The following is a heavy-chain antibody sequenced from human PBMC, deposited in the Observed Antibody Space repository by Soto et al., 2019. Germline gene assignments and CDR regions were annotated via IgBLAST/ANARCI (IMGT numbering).Heavy chain of an antibody. CDR2: ISYDGGHK. D-gene: IGHD7-27*01. Sequence: PGGSLRLSCAASGFTFSSYGIHWVRQAPGKGLEWVAVISYDGGHKDYADSVKGRFTISRDNSKNTLYLQMNSLRAEDTAVYYCAKDQTGASYYFDYWGQGTLVTVSS. J-gene: IGHJ4*02. V-gene: IGHV3-30*18. CDR3: AKDQTGASYYFDY. CDR1: GFTFSSYG.